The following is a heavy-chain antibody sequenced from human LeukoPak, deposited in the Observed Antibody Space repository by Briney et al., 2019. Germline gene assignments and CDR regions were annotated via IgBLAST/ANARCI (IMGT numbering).Heavy chain of an antibody. V-gene: IGHV3-7*01. CDR1: GFIFSSYW. CDR3: ARESTGFGELLEDWFDP. CDR2: IKQDGSEK. D-gene: IGHD3-10*01. J-gene: IGHJ5*02. Sequence: GGSLRLSCAGSGFIFSSYWMSWVRQAPGKGLEWVANIKQDGSEKNYVDSVKGRFTISRDNAKNSLYLQMNSLRAEDTAVYYCARESTGFGELLEDWFDPWGQGTLVTVSS.